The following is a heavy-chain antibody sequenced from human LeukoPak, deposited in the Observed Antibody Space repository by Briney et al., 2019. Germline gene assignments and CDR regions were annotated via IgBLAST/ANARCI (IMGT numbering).Heavy chain of an antibody. Sequence: ASVKVSCKASGYTFTGYYMHWVRQAPGQGLEWMGWLNPNTGGTNYAQNFQGRVTMTRDTSISTAYMELSRLRSDDTAVYYCARGVAGRFSPGLDYWGQGTLVTVSS. J-gene: IGHJ4*02. V-gene: IGHV1-2*02. D-gene: IGHD3-10*01. CDR2: LNPNTGGT. CDR1: GYTFTGYY. CDR3: ARGVAGRFSPGLDY.